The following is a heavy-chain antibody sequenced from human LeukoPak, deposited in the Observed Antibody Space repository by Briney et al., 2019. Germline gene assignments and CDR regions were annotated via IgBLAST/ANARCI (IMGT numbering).Heavy chain of an antibody. V-gene: IGHV3-30*01. Sequence: GGSLRLSCAASGFTFSSYAMHWVRQAPGKGLEWVAVISYDGSNKYYADSVKGRFTISRDNSKNTLYLQMNSLRAEDTAVYYCATSTCHYAFDPWGQATLVTVSS. CDR3: ATSTCHYAFDP. CDR1: GFTFSSYA. CDR2: ISYDGSNK. J-gene: IGHJ5*02. D-gene: IGHD2-2*01.